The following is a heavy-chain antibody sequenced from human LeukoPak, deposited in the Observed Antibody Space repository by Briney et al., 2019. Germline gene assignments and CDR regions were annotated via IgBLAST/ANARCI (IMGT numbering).Heavy chain of an antibody. V-gene: IGHV4-34*01. CDR3: ASLYPRGY. CDR1: GGSFSGYY. Sequence: PSETLSLTCAVYGGSFSGYYWSWIRQPPGKGLEWIGEIDHSGSTNYNPSLKSRVTISVDTSKNQFSLKLSSVTAADTAVYYCASLYPRGYWGQGTLVTVSP. J-gene: IGHJ4*02. CDR2: IDHSGST. D-gene: IGHD3-10*01.